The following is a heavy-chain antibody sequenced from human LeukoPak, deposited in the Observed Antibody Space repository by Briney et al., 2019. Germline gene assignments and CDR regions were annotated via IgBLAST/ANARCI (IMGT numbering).Heavy chain of an antibody. CDR3: ARGYCSSTSCYIYYYYGMDV. CDR2: INPNSGGT. Sequence: ASVKVSCKASGHTFTGYYMHWVRQAPGQGLEWMGWINPNSGGTNYAQKFQGRVTMTRDTSISTAYMELSRLRSDDTAVYYCARGYCSSTSCYIYYYYGMDVWGQGTTVTVSS. J-gene: IGHJ6*02. D-gene: IGHD2-2*02. CDR1: GHTFTGYY. V-gene: IGHV1-2*02.